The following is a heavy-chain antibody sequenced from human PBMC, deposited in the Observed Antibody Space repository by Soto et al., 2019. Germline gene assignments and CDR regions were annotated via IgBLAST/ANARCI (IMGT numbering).Heavy chain of an antibody. CDR2: IYYSGST. CDR1: GGSISSYY. D-gene: IGHD2-15*01. V-gene: IGHV4-59*01. J-gene: IGHJ4*02. CDR3: ARGLGYCSGGSCYRVDQFDY. Sequence: PSETLSLTCTVSGGSISSYYWSWIRQPPGKGLEWIGYIYYSGSTNYNPSIKSRITISVDTSKNQFSLKLSSVTAADTAVYYCARGLGYCSGGSCYRVDQFDYWGQGTLVTVSS.